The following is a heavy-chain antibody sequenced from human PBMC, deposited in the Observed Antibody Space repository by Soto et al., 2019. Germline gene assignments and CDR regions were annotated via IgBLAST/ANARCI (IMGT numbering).Heavy chain of an antibody. J-gene: IGHJ4*02. Sequence: QVQLVQSGAEVKKPGSSVKVSCKASGGTFSSYTISWVRQAPGQGLEWMGRIIPILGIANYAQKFQGRVTITADKSTSTAYMELSSLRSEDTAVYYCASTPLGVRGVYYFDYWGQGTLVTVSS. CDR2: IIPILGIA. CDR3: ASTPLGVRGVYYFDY. V-gene: IGHV1-69*02. CDR1: GGTFSSYT. D-gene: IGHD3-10*01.